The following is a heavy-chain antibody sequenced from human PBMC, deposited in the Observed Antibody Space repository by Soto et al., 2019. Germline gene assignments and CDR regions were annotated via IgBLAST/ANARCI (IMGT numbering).Heavy chain of an antibody. Sequence: PGGSLRLSCAASGFTFSSYGMHWVRQAPGKGLERVAVIWYDGSNKYYADSVKGRFTISRDNSKNTLYLQMNSLRAEDTAVYYCARPSYYYDSSGWALGAFDIWGQGTMVTVSS. D-gene: IGHD3-22*01. CDR2: IWYDGSNK. CDR1: GFTFSSYG. V-gene: IGHV3-33*01. J-gene: IGHJ3*02. CDR3: ARPSYYYDSSGWALGAFDI.